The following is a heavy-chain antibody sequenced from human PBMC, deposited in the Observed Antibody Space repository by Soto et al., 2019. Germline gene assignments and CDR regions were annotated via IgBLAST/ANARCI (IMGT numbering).Heavy chain of an antibody. J-gene: IGHJ3*02. CDR2: INEDGTKK. D-gene: IGHD3-22*01. Sequence: EVQLMESGGGLVQPGGSLRVSCEVSGFISSNYWMTWVRQAAGKGLEWVANINEDGTKKNYADSVRGRFTISRDNTKNSLSLQMDNLRAEDTAVYYCVRDTTPYDDSSVAWYDALDIWGEGTKVTASS. V-gene: IGHV3-7*03. CDR1: GFISSNYW. CDR3: VRDTTPYDDSSVAWYDALDI.